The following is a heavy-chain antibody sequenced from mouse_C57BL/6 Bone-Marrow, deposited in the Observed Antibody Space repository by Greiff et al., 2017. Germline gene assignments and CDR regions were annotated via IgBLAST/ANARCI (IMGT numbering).Heavy chain of an antibody. CDR3: ARIYCGNYYALDY. D-gene: IGHD2-1*01. V-gene: IGHV1-76*01. CDR1: GYTFTDYY. CDR2: IYPGSGNT. J-gene: IGHJ4*01. Sequence: VQLQQSGAELVRPGASVKLSCKASGYTFTDYYINWVKQRPGQGLEWIARIYPGSGNTYYNQKFKGKATLTADKSSSTAYMQLSSLPSEDSAVYFCARIYCGNYYALDYWGQGTSVTVSA.